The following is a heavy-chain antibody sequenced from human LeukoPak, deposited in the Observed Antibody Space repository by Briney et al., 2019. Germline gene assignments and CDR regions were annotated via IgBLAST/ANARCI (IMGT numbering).Heavy chain of an antibody. CDR1: GYTFTSYD. CDR2: MNPNSGNT. V-gene: IGHV1-8*01. Sequence: ASVKVSCKASGYTFTSYDINWVRQATGQGLEWMGWMNPNSGNTGYAQKFQGRVTMTRNTSISTAYMELSSLRSEDTAVYYCARGSLDKLLWFGELEYYFDYWGQGTLVTVSS. CDR3: ARGSLDKLLWFGELEYYFDY. D-gene: IGHD3-10*01. J-gene: IGHJ4*02.